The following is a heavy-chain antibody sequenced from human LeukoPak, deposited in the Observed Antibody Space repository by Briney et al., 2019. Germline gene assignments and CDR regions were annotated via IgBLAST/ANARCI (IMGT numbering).Heavy chain of an antibody. Sequence: ASVKVSCKASGYTFTSNGISWVRQAPGQGLEWMGWISTNNGDTKYGKKFQGRVVMTTDTSTSTAYMEVRSLRSDDTAVYYCARDDDYNPLVHWGQGTLVTVSS. J-gene: IGHJ4*02. CDR2: ISTNNGDT. V-gene: IGHV1-18*01. D-gene: IGHD4/OR15-4a*01. CDR1: GYTFTSNG. CDR3: ARDDDYNPLVH.